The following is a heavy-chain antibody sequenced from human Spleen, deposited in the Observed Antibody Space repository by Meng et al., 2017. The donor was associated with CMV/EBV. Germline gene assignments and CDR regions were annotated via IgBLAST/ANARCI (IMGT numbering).Heavy chain of an antibody. CDR1: SISSSSYY. V-gene: IGHV4-39*07. D-gene: IGHD3-9*01. Sequence: SISSSSYYWGWIRQPPGKGLEWIGSIYYSGSTYYNPSLKSRVTISVDTSKNQFSLKLSSVTAADTAVYYCARDHYDILTGYNDAFDIWGQGTMVTVSS. CDR2: IYYSGST. CDR3: ARDHYDILTGYNDAFDI. J-gene: IGHJ3*02.